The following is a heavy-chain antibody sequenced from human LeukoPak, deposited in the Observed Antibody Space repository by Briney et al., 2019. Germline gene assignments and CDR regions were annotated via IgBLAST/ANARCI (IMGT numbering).Heavy chain of an antibody. J-gene: IGHJ4*02. V-gene: IGHV3-48*01. CDR2: ISSSSSTI. D-gene: IGHD5-12*01. Sequence: GGSLRLSCAASGFTFSSYEMNWVRQAPGKGLEWVSYISSSSSTIYYADSVKGRFTISRDNAKNSLYLQMNSLRAEDAAVYYCAKRGCSGYVDYWGQGTLVTVSS. CDR3: AKRGCSGYVDY. CDR1: GFTFSSYE.